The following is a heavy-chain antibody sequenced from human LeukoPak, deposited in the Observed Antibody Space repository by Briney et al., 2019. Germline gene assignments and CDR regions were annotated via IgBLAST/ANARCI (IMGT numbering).Heavy chain of an antibody. CDR1: GGSISSYY. V-gene: IGHV4-4*07. Sequence: SETLSLTCTVSGGSISSYYWSWIRQPAGKGLEWIGRIHTSGSTNYNPSLKSRVTMSVDTSKNQFSLKLSSVTAADTAVYYCARDSLELTAEPMDVWGKGTTVTVSS. D-gene: IGHD1-7*01. CDR2: IHTSGST. CDR3: ARDSLELTAEPMDV. J-gene: IGHJ6*03.